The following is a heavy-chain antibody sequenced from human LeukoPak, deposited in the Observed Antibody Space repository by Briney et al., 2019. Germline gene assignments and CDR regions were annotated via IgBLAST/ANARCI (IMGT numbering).Heavy chain of an antibody. Sequence: GASLRLSCAASGFTFSSYAMSWVRQAPGKGLEWVSSISGSGGSTYYADSVKGRFTISRDNSKNTLYLQMNSLRAEHTAVYYCAKDLKYQLLSRWFDPWGQGTLVTVSS. CDR1: GFTFSSYA. CDR2: ISGSGGST. D-gene: IGHD2-2*01. CDR3: AKDLKYQLLSRWFDP. J-gene: IGHJ5*02. V-gene: IGHV3-23*01.